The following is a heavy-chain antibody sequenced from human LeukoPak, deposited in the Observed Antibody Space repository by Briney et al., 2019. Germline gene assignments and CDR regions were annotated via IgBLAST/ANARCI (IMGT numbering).Heavy chain of an antibody. D-gene: IGHD6-19*01. CDR2: IYYSGST. CDR1: GGSISSYY. CDR3: ARRGSGWYSYYFDY. J-gene: IGHJ4*02. Sequence: SETLSLTCTVSGGSISSYYWSWIRQPPGKGLEWIGYIYYSGSTNYNPSLKSRVTISVDTSKNQFSLKLSSVTAADTAVYYCARRGSGWYSYYFDYWGQGTLVTVS. V-gene: IGHV4-59*08.